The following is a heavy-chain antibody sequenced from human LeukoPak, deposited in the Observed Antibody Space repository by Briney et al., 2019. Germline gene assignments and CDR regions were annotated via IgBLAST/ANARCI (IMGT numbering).Heavy chain of an antibody. V-gene: IGHV4-59*08. CDR2: IYHSGHT. CDR1: GASVSSDY. J-gene: IGHJ5*02. D-gene: IGHD4-4*01. Sequence: PSETLSLTCTVSGASVSSDYWSWIRQSPGKGLEWIGYIYHSGHTMSNPSLKSRVSLSLDTSNNQFSLKLSSVTAADTAVYYCARHPFQYPFDHWGQGTVVSVSS. CDR3: ARHPFQYPFDH.